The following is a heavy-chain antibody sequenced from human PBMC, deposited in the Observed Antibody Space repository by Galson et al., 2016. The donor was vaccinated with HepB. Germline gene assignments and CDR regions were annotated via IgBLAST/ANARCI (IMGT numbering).Heavy chain of an antibody. CDR3: ARKLYYYDSSDFGWFDP. Sequence: SLRLSCAASGFTFSDYPMYWIRQAPGEGLEWVARISHDAIHTSYADSLKGRFTISRYNSKNTLSLQMNSLRAEDTAVYYCARKLYYYDSSDFGWFDPWGQGTLVTVSS. CDR1: GFTFSDYP. J-gene: IGHJ5*02. V-gene: IGHV3-30-3*01. D-gene: IGHD3-22*01. CDR2: ISHDAIHT.